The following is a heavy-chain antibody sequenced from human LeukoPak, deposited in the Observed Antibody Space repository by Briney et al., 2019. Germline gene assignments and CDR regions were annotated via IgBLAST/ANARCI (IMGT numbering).Heavy chain of an antibody. V-gene: IGHV4-59*01. Sequence: PSETLSLTCTVSGGSISSYCWSWIRQPPGKGLEWFGYIYYSGSTNYNPSLKSRVTISVDTSKNQFSLKLSSVTAADTAVYYCARAHYDSSGYGNWFDPWGQGTLVTVSS. J-gene: IGHJ5*02. CDR3: ARAHYDSSGYGNWFDP. CDR2: IYYSGST. CDR1: GGSISSYC. D-gene: IGHD3-22*01.